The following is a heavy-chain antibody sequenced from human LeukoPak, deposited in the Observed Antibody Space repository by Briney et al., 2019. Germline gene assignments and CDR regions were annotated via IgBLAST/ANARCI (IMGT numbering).Heavy chain of an antibody. D-gene: IGHD2-21*01. J-gene: IGHJ4*02. CDR3: AKDWMLFHRPDY. CDR2: IRYDGSNK. Sequence: GGSLRLSCAASGFTFSSYGMHWVRQAPGKGLEWVAFIRYDGSNKYDADSVKGRFTISRDNSKNTLYLQMNSLRAEDTAVYYCAKDWMLFHRPDYWGQGTLVTVSS. V-gene: IGHV3-30*02. CDR1: GFTFSSYG.